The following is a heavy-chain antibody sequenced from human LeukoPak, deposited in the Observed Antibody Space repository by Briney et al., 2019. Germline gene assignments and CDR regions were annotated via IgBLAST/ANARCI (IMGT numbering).Heavy chain of an antibody. Sequence: GGSLRLSCAASGFTFSSYAMNWVRQAPGKGLEWVSGIYGSGGASFYADSVKGRFTISRDNSQNTVFLQMDSLRDEDTALYYCAKDLRKDGIWDIDYWGQGTLVTVSS. D-gene: IGHD1-14*01. CDR3: AKDLRKDGIWDIDY. V-gene: IGHV3-23*01. J-gene: IGHJ4*02. CDR2: IYGSGGAS. CDR1: GFTFSSYA.